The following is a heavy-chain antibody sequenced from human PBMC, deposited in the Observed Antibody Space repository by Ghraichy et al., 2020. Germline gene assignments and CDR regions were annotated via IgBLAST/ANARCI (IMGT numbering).Heavy chain of an antibody. CDR1: GGSISSSSYY. D-gene: IGHD1-1*01. Sequence: SETLSLTCTVSGGSISSSSYYWGWIRQPPGKGLEWIGSIYYSGSTYYNPSLKSRVTISVDTSKNQFSLKLSSVTAADTAVYYCARWTRGTRDAFDIWGQGTMVTVSS. CDR2: IYYSGST. CDR3: ARWTRGTRDAFDI. J-gene: IGHJ3*02. V-gene: IGHV4-39*01.